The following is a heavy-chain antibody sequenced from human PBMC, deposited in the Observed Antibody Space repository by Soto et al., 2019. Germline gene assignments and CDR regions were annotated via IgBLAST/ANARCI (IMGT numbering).Heavy chain of an antibody. J-gene: IGHJ4*02. V-gene: IGHV3-23*01. Sequence: PGGSLRLSCAASGFTFSSYAMGWVRQAPGKGLDWVAGISGSDTTYYADSVKGRFTTSRDNSKTTLYLQMNSLRAEDTAVYYCAKLRGYSSGWYYFDYWGQGTLVTVSS. CDR1: GFTFSSYA. CDR2: ISGSDTT. CDR3: AKLRGYSSGWYYFDY. D-gene: IGHD6-19*01.